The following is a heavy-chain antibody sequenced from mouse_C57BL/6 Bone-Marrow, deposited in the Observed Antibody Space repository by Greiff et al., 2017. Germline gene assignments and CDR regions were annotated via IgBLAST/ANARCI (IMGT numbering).Heavy chain of an antibody. J-gene: IGHJ3*01. V-gene: IGHV1-85*01. CDR1: GYTFTSYD. D-gene: IGHD2-3*01. Sequence: VQLQQSGPELVKPGASVKLSCKASGYTFTSYDINWVKQRPGQGLEWIGWIYPRDGSTKYNEKFKGKATLTVDTSSSTGYMELHSLTSEDSAVYFCASDGSYGAFAYGGQGTLVTASA. CDR2: IYPRDGST. CDR3: ASDGSYGAFAY.